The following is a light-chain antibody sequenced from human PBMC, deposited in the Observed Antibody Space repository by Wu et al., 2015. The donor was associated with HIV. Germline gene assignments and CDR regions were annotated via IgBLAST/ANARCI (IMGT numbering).Light chain of an antibody. J-gene: IGKJ4*01. CDR2: GAS. CDR3: QQYGGSLPVT. CDR1: QSVSSSY. V-gene: IGKV3-20*01. Sequence: EIVLTQSPGTLSLSPGERATLSCRASQSVSSSYLAWYQQKPGQAPRLLIYGASSRATGIPDRFSGSGSGTDFTLTISRLEPEDFAVYYCQQYGGSLPVTFGGGTKVEIK.